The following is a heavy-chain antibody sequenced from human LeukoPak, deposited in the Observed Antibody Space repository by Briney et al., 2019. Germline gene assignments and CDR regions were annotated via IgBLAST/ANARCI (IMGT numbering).Heavy chain of an antibody. Sequence: GASVKVSCKASGYTFTSYGISWVRQAPGQGLEWMGWISAYNGNTNYAQKLQGRVTMTTDTSTSTAYMELRSLRSDDTAVYYCARDHLSAAAGPRDYWGQGTLVTVSS. CDR1: GYTFTSYG. CDR3: ARDHLSAAAGPRDY. V-gene: IGHV1-18*01. CDR2: ISAYNGNT. J-gene: IGHJ4*02. D-gene: IGHD6-13*01.